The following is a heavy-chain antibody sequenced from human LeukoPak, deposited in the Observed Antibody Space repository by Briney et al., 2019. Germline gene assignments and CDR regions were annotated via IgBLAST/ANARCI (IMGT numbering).Heavy chain of an antibody. J-gene: IGHJ4*02. CDR2: ISSSSSTI. V-gene: IGHV3-48*01. CDR1: EFTFSSYS. Sequence: GGSLRLSCAASEFTFSSYSMSWARQAPGKGLEWVSYISSSSSTINYADSVKGRFTISRDDAKNSLYLQINSLRAEDTAVYYCAKNGAVSGYADYWGQGTLVTVSS. D-gene: IGHD2-2*03. CDR3: AKNGAVSGYADY.